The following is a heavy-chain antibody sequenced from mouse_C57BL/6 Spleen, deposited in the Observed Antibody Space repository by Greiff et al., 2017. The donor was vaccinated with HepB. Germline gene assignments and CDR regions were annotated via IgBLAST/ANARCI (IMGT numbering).Heavy chain of an antibody. V-gene: IGHV5-17*01. CDR1: GFTFSDYG. J-gene: IGHJ4*01. CDR2: ISSGSSTI. Sequence: EVQLVESGGGLVKPGGSLKLSCAASGFTFSDYGMHWVRQAPEKGLEWVAYISSGSSTIYYADTVKGRFTISRDNAKNTLFLQMTSLRSEDTAMYYCAKGHYYAMDDWGQGTSVTVSS. CDR3: AKGHYYAMDD.